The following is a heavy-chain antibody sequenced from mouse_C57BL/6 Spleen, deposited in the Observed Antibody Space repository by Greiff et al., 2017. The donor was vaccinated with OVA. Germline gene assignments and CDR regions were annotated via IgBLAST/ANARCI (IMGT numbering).Heavy chain of an antibody. J-gene: IGHJ1*03. CDR2: ISYDGSN. CDR3: ARGPRYFDV. V-gene: IGHV3-6*01. Sequence: VQLKESGPGLVKPSQSLSLTCSVTGYSITSGYYWNWIRQFPGNKLEWMGYISYDGSNNYNPSLKNRISITRDTSKNQFFLKLNSVTTEDTATYYSARGPRYFDVWGTGTTVTVSS. CDR1: GYSITSGYY.